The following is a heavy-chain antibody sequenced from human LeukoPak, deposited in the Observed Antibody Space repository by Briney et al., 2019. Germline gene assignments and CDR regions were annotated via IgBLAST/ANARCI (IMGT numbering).Heavy chain of an antibody. D-gene: IGHD2-21*02. CDR1: GYTFTVYH. J-gene: IGHJ5*02. Sequence: ASVKVSCKTSGYTFTVYHMHWVRQAPGQGLEWMGWINPNSGATNCAQNLQGRVAMTSDTSISTAYMELSSLTSDDTAVYYCGLVTSGNWWFDPWGQGTLVTVSS. CDR2: INPNSGAT. CDR3: GLVTSGNWWFDP. V-gene: IGHV1-2*02.